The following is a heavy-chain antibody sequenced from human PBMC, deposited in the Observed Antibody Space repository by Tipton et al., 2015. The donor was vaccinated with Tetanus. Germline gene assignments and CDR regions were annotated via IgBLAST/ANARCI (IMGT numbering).Heavy chain of an antibody. V-gene: IGHV4-59*01. CDR3: ARDLRRYQQNNWFDP. Sequence: GLVKPSETLSLTCTVSGDSISFYYWSWIRQPPGKGLEWIGYIYYSGNTKYNPSLKSRVTMSVDTSKNQISLILTSVTPADTAVYYCARDLRRYQQNNWFDPWGQGTLVTVPS. J-gene: IGHJ5*02. D-gene: IGHD2-2*01. CDR2: IYYSGNT. CDR1: GDSISFYY.